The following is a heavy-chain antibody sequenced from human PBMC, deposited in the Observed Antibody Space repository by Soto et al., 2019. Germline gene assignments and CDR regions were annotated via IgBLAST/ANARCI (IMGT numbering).Heavy chain of an antibody. CDR1: GFTFSSYA. V-gene: IGHV3-23*01. J-gene: IGHJ4*02. Sequence: GGSLRLSCAASAASGFTFSSYAMSWVRQAPGKGLEWVSAISGSGGSTYYADSVKGRFTISRDNSKNTLYLQMNSLRAEDTAVYYCAKDRTHIVVVKSFDYWAQGTLVTVSS. D-gene: IGHD2-21*01. CDR2: ISGSGGST. CDR3: AKDRTHIVVVKSFDY.